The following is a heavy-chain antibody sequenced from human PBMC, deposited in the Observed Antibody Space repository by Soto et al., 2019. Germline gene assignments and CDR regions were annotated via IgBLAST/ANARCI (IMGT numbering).Heavy chain of an antibody. J-gene: IGHJ6*02. D-gene: IGHD3-3*01. CDR3: ARGEYYDFWSGYYMNYYYYYGMDV. CDR1: GGTFSSYA. Sequence: GASVKVSCKASGGTFSSYAISWVRQAPGQGLEWMGGIIPIFGTANYAQKFQGRVTITADESTSTAYMGLSSLRSEDTAVYYCARGEYYDFWSGYYMNYYYYYGMDVWGQGTTVTVSS. V-gene: IGHV1-69*13. CDR2: IIPIFGTA.